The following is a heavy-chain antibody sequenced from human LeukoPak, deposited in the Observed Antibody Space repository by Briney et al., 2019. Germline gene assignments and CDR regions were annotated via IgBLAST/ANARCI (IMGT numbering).Heavy chain of an antibody. V-gene: IGHV3-30-3*02. J-gene: IGHJ4*02. Sequence: GGSLRLSCAASGFTFSSYAMHWVRQAPGKGLEWVAVISYDGSNKYYADSVKGRFTISRDSSKNTLYLQMNSLRAEDTAVYYCAQGEMATIDYWGQGTLVTVSS. CDR3: AQGEMATIDY. CDR2: ISYDGSNK. D-gene: IGHD5-24*01. CDR1: GFTFSSYA.